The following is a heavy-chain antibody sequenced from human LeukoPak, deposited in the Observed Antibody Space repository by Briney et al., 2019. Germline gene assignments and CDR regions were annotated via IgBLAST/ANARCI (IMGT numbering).Heavy chain of an antibody. Sequence: SQTLSLTCAISGDSVSSNSAAWNWIRQSPSRGLEWLGRTYYRSKWYNDYAVSVKSRITINPDTSKNQFSLQLNSVTPEDTAVYYCARDTPWSSSIAARHDAFDIWGQVTMVTVSS. V-gene: IGHV6-1*01. D-gene: IGHD6-6*01. CDR1: GDSVSSNSAA. CDR3: ARDTPWSSSIAARHDAFDI. CDR2: TYYRSKWYN. J-gene: IGHJ3*02.